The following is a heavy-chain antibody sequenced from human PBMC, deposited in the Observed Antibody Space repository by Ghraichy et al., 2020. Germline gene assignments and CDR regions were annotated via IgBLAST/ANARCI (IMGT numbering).Heavy chain of an antibody. CDR1: GFTFSSYA. J-gene: IGHJ4*02. V-gene: IGHV3-23*01. CDR3: AKLNPSYYDRSGSRPNYIDT. Sequence: GGSLRLSCAASGFTFSSYAMSWVRQAPGKGLEWVSTISGNGEATYYANSVKGRFTISRDNSKNTLHLQMNSLRAEDTAFYYCAKLNPSYYDRSGSRPNYIDTWGQGTLVTVSS. CDR2: ISGNGEAT. D-gene: IGHD3-22*01.